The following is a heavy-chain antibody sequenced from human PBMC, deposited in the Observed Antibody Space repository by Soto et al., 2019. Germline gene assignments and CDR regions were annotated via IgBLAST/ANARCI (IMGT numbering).Heavy chain of an antibody. V-gene: IGHV1-2*04. D-gene: IGHD3-22*01. CDR3: ARGKRYDSSGYYLTDFDY. Sequence: ASVKVSCKASGYTFTGYYMHWVRQAPGQGLEWMGWINPNSGGTNYAQKFQGWVTMTRDTSISTAYMELSRLRSDDTAVYYCARGKRYDSSGYYLTDFDYWGQGTLVTVSS. CDR1: GYTFTGYY. CDR2: INPNSGGT. J-gene: IGHJ4*02.